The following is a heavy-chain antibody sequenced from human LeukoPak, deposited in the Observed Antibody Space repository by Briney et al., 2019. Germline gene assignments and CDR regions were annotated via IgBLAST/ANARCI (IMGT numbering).Heavy chain of an antibody. CDR1: GYIFTNYW. V-gene: IGHV5-51*01. CDR2: IYPGDSDT. CDR3: ARFAGGCSSTSCYKDY. Sequence: GESLKISCKVSGYIFTNYWIGWVRQMPGKGLEWMGIIYPGDSDTRYSPSFQGQVTISADKSISTACLQWSSLKASDTAMYYCARFAGGCSSTSCYKDYWGQGTLVTVSS. D-gene: IGHD2-2*02. J-gene: IGHJ4*02.